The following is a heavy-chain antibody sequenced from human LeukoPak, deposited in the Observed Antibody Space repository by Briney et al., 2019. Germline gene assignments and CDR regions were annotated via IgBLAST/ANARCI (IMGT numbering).Heavy chain of an antibody. V-gene: IGHV3-21*01. CDR1: GFIFSSYS. CDR3: AKDPALYGDYALVV. J-gene: IGHJ6*04. Sequence: PGGSLRLSCAVSGFIFSSYSINWVRQAPGKGLEWVSSISSSSSYIYYADSVKGRFTVSRDNSKNTLYLQMNSLRAEDTAVYYCAKDPALYGDYALVVWGKGTTVTISS. D-gene: IGHD3-3*01. CDR2: ISSSSSYI.